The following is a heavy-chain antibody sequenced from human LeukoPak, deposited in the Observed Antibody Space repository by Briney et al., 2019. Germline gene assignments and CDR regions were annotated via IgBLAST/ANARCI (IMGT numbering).Heavy chain of an antibody. V-gene: IGHV4-39*02. J-gene: IGHJ6*02. CDR2: IYYSGST. CDR1: GGSISSISSTTYP. D-gene: IGHD4-23*01. Sequence: SETLSLTCIVSGGSISSISSTTYPWGWIRQPPGKRLEWIGSIYYSGSTYYNPSLKSRVTISVDTSKNQFSLKLSSVTAADTALYYCAREMGVVTAHGIDVWGQGTTVTVSS. CDR3: AREMGVVTAHGIDV.